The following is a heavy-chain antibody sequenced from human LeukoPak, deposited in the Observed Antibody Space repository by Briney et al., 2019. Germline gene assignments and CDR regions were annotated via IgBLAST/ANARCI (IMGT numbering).Heavy chain of an antibody. CDR1: GFTFSSYS. J-gene: IGHJ4*02. CDR2: ISSSSSCI. D-gene: IGHD2-15*01. CDR3: ARDLVVVVGAIDY. V-gene: IGHV3-21*01. Sequence: GGSLRLSCAASGFTFSSYSMNWVRQAPGKGLEWVSSISSSSSCIYYADSVKGRFTISRDNAKNSLYLQMNSLRAEDTAVYYCARDLVVVVGAIDYWGQGTLVTVSS.